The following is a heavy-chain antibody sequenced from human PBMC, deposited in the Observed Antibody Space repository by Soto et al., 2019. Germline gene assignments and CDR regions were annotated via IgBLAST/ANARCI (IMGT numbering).Heavy chain of an antibody. CDR1: GYTFTSYG. J-gene: IGHJ6*03. V-gene: IGHV1-18*01. Sequence: ASVKVSCKASGYTFTSYGISWVRQAPGQGLEWMGWISAYNGNTNYAQKLQGRVTMTTDTSTSTAYMELRSLRSDDTAVYYCARDILRFLEWTYYYYMDVWGKGTTVTVSS. CDR2: ISAYNGNT. D-gene: IGHD3-3*01. CDR3: ARDILRFLEWTYYYYMDV.